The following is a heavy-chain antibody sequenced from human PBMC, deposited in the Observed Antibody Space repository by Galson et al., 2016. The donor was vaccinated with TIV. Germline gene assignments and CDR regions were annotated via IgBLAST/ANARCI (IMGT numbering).Heavy chain of an antibody. CDR1: GYTFTSYH. CDR2: INPNSGGT. J-gene: IGHJ2*01. CDR3: ASAATVVGDWYFDL. D-gene: IGHD4-23*01. Sequence: SVKVSCKASGYTFTSYHVPWVRQAPGQGLEWMGSINPNSGGTNYAQSFQGRVTITRDTSITTASMELSMLRSDDTATSYCASAATVVGDWYFDLWGRGTLVPVSS. V-gene: IGHV1-2*02.